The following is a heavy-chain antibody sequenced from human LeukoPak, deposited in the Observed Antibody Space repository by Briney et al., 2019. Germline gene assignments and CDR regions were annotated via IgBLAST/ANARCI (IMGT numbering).Heavy chain of an antibody. Sequence: SQTLSLTCAISGDSVSSSSAAWNRIRQSPSRGLEWLGRTYYRSKWYSDYAVSVKSRITITPDTSKNQFSLQLNSVTPEDTAVSYCARDDNWFDPWGQGTLVTVSS. J-gene: IGHJ5*02. CDR3: ARDDNWFDP. CDR1: GDSVSSSSAA. CDR2: TYYRSKWYS. V-gene: IGHV6-1*01.